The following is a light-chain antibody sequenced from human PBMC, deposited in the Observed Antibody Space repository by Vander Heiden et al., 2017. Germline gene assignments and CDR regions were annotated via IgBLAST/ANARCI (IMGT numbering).Light chain of an antibody. J-gene: IGLJ3*02. V-gene: IGLV2-14*03. CDR3: SSYTSSSTRV. Sequence: QSALIQPASVSGSPGQAITISCTGTSSDVGGYNYVSWYQHHPGKAPKLMIYDVSNRPSGVSNRFSGSKSGNTASLTISVLQAEDEADYYCSSYTSSSTRVFGGGTKLTVL. CDR1: SSDVGGYNY. CDR2: DVS.